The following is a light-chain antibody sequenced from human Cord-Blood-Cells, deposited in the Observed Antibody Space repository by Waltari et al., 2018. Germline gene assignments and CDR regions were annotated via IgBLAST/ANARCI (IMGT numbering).Light chain of an antibody. CDR1: SLRSYY. V-gene: IGLV3-19*01. Sequence: SSELTPDPAVSVALGQTVRITCHGDSLRSYYATWYQQKPGQAPVLGIYGKNNRPSGVPDLFSGSSSGNTASLTITGAQAEDEADYYCNSRDSSGNHLVFGGGTKLTVL. CDR2: GKN. CDR3: NSRDSSGNHLV. J-gene: IGLJ2*01.